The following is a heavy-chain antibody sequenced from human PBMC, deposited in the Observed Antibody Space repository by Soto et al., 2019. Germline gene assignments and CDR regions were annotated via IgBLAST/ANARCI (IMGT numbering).Heavy chain of an antibody. CDR1: GFTFSDYY. D-gene: IGHD3-3*01. V-gene: IGHV3-11*06. J-gene: IGHJ3*02. Sequence: GSLRLSCAASGFTFSDYYMSWIRQAPGKGLEWVSYISSSSSYTNYADSVKGRFTISRDNAKNSLYLQMNSLRAEDTAVYYCARGLQNDFWSGYYGSCAFDIWGQGTMVTVSS. CDR3: ARGLQNDFWSGYYGSCAFDI. CDR2: ISSSSSYT.